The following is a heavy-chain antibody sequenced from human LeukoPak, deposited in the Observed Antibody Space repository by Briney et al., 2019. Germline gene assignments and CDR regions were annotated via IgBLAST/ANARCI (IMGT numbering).Heavy chain of an antibody. J-gene: IGHJ4*02. CDR1: GYTFTSYG. CDR3: ARVGYTAVSIAVAGTRGAPFDY. V-gene: IGHV1-2*02. CDR2: INPNSGGT. Sequence: GASVKVSCKASGYTFTSYGISWVRQAPGQGLEWMGWINPNSGGTNYAQKFQGRVTMTRDTSISTAYMELSRLRSDDTAVYYCARVGYTAVSIAVAGTRGAPFDYWGQGTLVTVSS. D-gene: IGHD6-19*01.